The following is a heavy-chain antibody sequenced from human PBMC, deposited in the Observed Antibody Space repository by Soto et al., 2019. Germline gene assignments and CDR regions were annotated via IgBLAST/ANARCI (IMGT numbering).Heavy chain of an antibody. V-gene: IGHV4-34*01. CDR3: ARAGYSYGKRVFVDY. CDR1: GGSFSGHY. Sequence: SETLSLTCAVYGGSFSGHYWSWIRQPPGKGLEWIGEINHSGSTTYNPSLKSRVTISVDTSKNQFSLKLSSVTAADTAVYYCARAGYSYGKRVFVDYWGQGTLVTVSS. D-gene: IGHD5-18*01. J-gene: IGHJ4*02. CDR2: INHSGST.